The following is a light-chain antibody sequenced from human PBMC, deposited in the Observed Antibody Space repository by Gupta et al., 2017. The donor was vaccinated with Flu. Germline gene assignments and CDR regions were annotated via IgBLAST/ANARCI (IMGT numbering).Light chain of an antibody. J-gene: IGLJ3*02. CDR1: SSNIGGNA. V-gene: IGLV1-44*01. Sequence: QSVLTQPPSASGTPGQRVSVSCSGSSSNIGGNAVNWYQNLPGMAPKRLSYRNNQRPSGVPDRFSASKAGTSASLAISGLQSEDEAEDDCATWDDSLNGRVFGGGTKLTVL. CDR2: RNN. CDR3: ATWDDSLNGRV.